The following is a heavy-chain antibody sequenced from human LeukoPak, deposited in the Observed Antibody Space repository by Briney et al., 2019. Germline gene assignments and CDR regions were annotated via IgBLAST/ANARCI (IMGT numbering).Heavy chain of an antibody. V-gene: IGHV3-53*05. Sequence: GSLRLSCAASGFTVSSNYMSWVRQAPGKGLEWVSVIYSGGSTYYADSVKGRFTISRDNSKNTLYLQMNSLRAEDTAVYYCARGGDVDTAMVTLDYWGQGTLVTVSS. D-gene: IGHD5-18*01. J-gene: IGHJ4*02. CDR1: GFTVSSNY. CDR2: IYSGGST. CDR3: ARGGDVDTAMVTLDY.